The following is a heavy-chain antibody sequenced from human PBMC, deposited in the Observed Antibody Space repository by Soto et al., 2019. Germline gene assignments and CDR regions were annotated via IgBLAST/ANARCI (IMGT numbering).Heavy chain of an antibody. CDR1: GFXVNXGY. D-gene: IGHD2-21*02. CDR3: ARANDFNAFDI. Sequence: EVQLVESGGDLVQPGGSLRLSXVAXGFXVNXGYMNWVRQAPGKGPQWVSVIYRGGTTYQPDSVKGRFTISRDDSKNALYLQMNSLRPEYTAVYYCARANDFNAFDIWGPGTMVTVSS. CDR2: IYRGGTT. J-gene: IGHJ3*02. V-gene: IGHV3-53*04.